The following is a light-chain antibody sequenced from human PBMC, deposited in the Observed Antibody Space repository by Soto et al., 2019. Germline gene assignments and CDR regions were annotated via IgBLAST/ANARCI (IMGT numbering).Light chain of an antibody. Sequence: EIVMTQSPATLSVSPGERASLSWRASQSVNSHLAWYQQKPGQPPRLLIYGASTSANGLPARFSGSGSGTEFTLTISSLQSEDFAVYYCQQYNKWPITFGPGTKVDIK. J-gene: IGKJ3*01. V-gene: IGKV3-15*01. CDR2: GAS. CDR1: QSVNSH. CDR3: QQYNKWPIT.